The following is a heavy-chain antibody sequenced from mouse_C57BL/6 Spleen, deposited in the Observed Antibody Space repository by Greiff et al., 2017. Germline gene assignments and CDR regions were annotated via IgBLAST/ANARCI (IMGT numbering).Heavy chain of an antibody. Sequence: QVHVKQSGAELARPGASVKMSCKASGYTFTSYTMHWVKQRPGQGLEWIGYINPSSGYTKYNQKFKDKATLTADKSSSTAYMQLSSLTSEDSAVYYCARIYDGYYAMDYWGQGTSVTVSS. J-gene: IGHJ4*01. CDR2: INPSSGYT. CDR3: ARIYDGYYAMDY. V-gene: IGHV1-4*01. D-gene: IGHD2-3*01. CDR1: GYTFTSYT.